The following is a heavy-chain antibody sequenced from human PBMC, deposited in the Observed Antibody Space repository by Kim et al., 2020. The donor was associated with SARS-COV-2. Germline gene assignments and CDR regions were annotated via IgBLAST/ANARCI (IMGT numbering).Heavy chain of an antibody. CDR2: ISAYNGNT. D-gene: IGHD6-19*01. Sequence: ASVKVSCKASRYTFTSYGISWVRQAPGQGLEWMGWISAYNGNTNYAQKLQGRVTMTTDTSTSTAYMELRSLRSDDTAVYYCARDNRVTSGWYYIYWGQGTLVTVSS. CDR3: ARDNRVTSGWYYIY. J-gene: IGHJ4*02. CDR1: RYTFTSYG. V-gene: IGHV1-18*01.